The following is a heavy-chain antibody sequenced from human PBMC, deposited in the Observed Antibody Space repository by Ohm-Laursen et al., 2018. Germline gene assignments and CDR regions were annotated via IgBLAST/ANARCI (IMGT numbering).Heavy chain of an antibody. D-gene: IGHD3-10*01. CDR2: IYSGGST. CDR3: ARQDYYNSGFDY. CDR1: GFTVSSNY. V-gene: IGHV3-66*04. J-gene: IGHJ4*02. Sequence: SLRLSCAASGFTVSSNYMSWVRQAPGKGLEWVSVIYSGGSTYYADSVKGRFTISRDNSKNTLYLQMNSLTAADTAVYYCARQDYYNSGFDYWGQGTLVTVSS.